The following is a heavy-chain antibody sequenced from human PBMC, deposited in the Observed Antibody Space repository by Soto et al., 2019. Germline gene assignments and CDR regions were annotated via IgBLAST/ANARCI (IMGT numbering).Heavy chain of an antibody. Sequence: SKTLSLTRTVSGPSISSYYWSWIRQPPGKGLEWIGYIYYSGSTNYNPSLKSRVTISVDTSKNQFSLKLSSVTAADTAVYYCARDQGYDFWGGYYTHGSYYGMDVWGQGTTVTVSS. CDR3: ARDQGYDFWGGYYTHGSYYGMDV. J-gene: IGHJ6*02. CDR2: IYYSGST. V-gene: IGHV4-59*01. D-gene: IGHD3-3*01. CDR1: GPSISSYY.